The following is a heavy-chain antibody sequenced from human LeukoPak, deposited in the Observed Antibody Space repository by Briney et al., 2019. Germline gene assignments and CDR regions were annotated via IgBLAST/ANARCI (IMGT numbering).Heavy chain of an antibody. CDR1: GGSISSGGYS. CDR2: IYHSGST. J-gene: IGHJ3*02. Sequence: PSQTLSLTCAVSGGSISSGGYSWRWIRQPPGKGLEWIGYIYHSGSTYYNPSLKSRVTISVDRSKNQFSLKLSSVTAADTAVYYCARGDLGSSWGAFDIWGQGTMVTVSS. V-gene: IGHV4-30-2*01. D-gene: IGHD2-15*01. CDR3: ARGDLGSSWGAFDI.